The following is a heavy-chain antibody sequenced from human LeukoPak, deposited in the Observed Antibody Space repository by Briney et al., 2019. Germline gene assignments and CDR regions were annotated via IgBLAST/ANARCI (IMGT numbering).Heavy chain of an antibody. CDR2: ISSSSSTI. V-gene: IGHV3-48*01. J-gene: IGHJ3*02. Sequence: GGSLRLSCAASGFTFSSYSMNWVRQAPGKGLEWVSYISSSSSTIYYADSVKGRFTISRDNAKNSLYLQMNSLRAEDTAVYYCARSYSSGYYLDAFDIWAKGQWSPSLQ. CDR1: GFTFSSYS. D-gene: IGHD3-22*01. CDR3: ARSYSSGYYLDAFDI.